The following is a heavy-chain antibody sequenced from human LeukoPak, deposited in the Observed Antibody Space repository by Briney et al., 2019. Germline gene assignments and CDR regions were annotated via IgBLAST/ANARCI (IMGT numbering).Heavy chain of an antibody. CDR2: INAGNGNT. V-gene: IGHV1-3*01. CDR3: ARDGRALSYYYGSGTYPEDWFDP. J-gene: IGHJ5*02. CDR1: GYTFTSYA. D-gene: IGHD3-10*01. Sequence: ASVKVSCKASGYTFTSYAMHWVRQAPGQRLEWMGWINAGNGNTKYSQKFQGRVTMTRDTSTSTVYMELSSLRSEDTAVYYCARDGRALSYYYGSGTYPEDWFDPWGQGTLVTVSS.